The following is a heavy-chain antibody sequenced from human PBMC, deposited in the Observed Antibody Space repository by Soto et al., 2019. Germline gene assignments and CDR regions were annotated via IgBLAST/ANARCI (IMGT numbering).Heavy chain of an antibody. Sequence: VQLVESGGGLVKPGGSLSLSCAASGFVFSDYYMTWIRQAPGKALDWVSDISSGGAVSNFADSVRGRFTISRDNTNNSLYLQMNNLRAEDTAIYYCARRLTGRTTGDWFDPWGQGTLVTVSS. CDR2: ISSGGAVS. D-gene: IGHD1-1*01. CDR1: GFVFSDYY. J-gene: IGHJ5*02. CDR3: ARRLTGRTTGDWFDP. V-gene: IGHV3-11*01.